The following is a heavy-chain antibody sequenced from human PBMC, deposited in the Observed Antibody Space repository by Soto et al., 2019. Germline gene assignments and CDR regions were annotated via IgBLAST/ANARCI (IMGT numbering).Heavy chain of an antibody. J-gene: IGHJ4*02. CDR3: AREVVAVATSDY. D-gene: IGHD5-12*01. CDR2: ISYSSAYI. Sequence: PGGSLRLSFAASGFTFSAYSMNWVRQAPGKGLEWVSSISYSSAYIYYADSLKGRFTISRDNAKNSLYLQMNSLRAEDTAVYDCAREVVAVATSDYCGQGTMGNGS. V-gene: IGHV3-21*01. CDR1: GFTFSAYS.